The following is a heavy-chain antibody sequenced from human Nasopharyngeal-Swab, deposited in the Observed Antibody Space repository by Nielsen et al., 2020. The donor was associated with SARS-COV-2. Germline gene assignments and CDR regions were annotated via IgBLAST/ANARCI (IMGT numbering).Heavy chain of an antibody. Sequence: GESLKISCATSGFTFSSYAMGWVRQAPGKGLEWVSVISGSGVSTYYGDSVKGRFAISRDNSKNRLYLQMNSLKVEDTAIYYRAKKGQQWLADDAFDTWGQGTLVSISS. J-gene: IGHJ3*02. CDR2: ISGSGVST. D-gene: IGHD6-19*01. CDR1: GFTFSSYA. CDR3: AKKGQQWLADDAFDT. V-gene: IGHV3-23*02.